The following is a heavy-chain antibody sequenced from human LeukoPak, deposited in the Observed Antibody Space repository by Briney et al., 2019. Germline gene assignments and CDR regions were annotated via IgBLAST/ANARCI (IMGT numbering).Heavy chain of an antibody. J-gene: IGHJ6*03. D-gene: IGHD2-2*01. V-gene: IGHV4-59*08. CDR2: IYYSGST. CDR1: GGAISSYY. Sequence: SETLSLTCTVSGGAISSYYWSWIWQPPGKGLEWIGYIYYSGSTNYNPSLKSRVTISVDTSKNQFSLKLSSVTAADTAVYYCARLGALLVPAAMGYYYYYYMDVWGKGTTVTVSS. CDR3: ARLGALLVPAAMGYYYYYYMDV.